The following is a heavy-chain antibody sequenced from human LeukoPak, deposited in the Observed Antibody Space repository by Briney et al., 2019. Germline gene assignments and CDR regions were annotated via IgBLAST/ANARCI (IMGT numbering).Heavy chain of an antibody. CDR2: ITGSGGNT. V-gene: IGHV3-23*01. CDR3: AKAASSSWPSYSYGMDV. Sequence: GGSLRLSCAASGFIFSSYSMSWVRQAPGKGLEWVSVITGSGGNTYYADSVKGRFTISKDNSKNTVYLQMSSLRVDDTAVYYCAKAASSSWPSYSYGMDVWAKGPRSPSP. CDR1: GFIFSSYS. D-gene: IGHD6-13*01. J-gene: IGHJ6*02.